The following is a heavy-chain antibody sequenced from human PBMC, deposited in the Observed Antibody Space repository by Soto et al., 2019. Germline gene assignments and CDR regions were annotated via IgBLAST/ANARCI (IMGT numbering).Heavy chain of an antibody. Sequence: GGSLRLSCAASGFTFSSYWMSWVRQAPGKGLEWVANKKEDESEKNYVDSVKGQFTISRDNAKNSLYLQMNSLRAEDTAVYYCARERYYYGSGDYWGQGTLVTAPQ. CDR3: ARERYYYGSGDY. V-gene: IGHV3-7*01. J-gene: IGHJ4*02. CDR1: GFTFSSYW. CDR2: KKEDESEK. D-gene: IGHD3-10*01.